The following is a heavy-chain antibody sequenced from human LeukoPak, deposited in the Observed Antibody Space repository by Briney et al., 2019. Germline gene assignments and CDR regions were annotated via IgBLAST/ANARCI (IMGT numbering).Heavy chain of an antibody. Sequence: GESLKISCKGSGYSFTTYRIGWVRQLPGKGLEWMGIIYPGDSETTYGPSFQGLVTISADKSINTAYLQWSSLKASDTAIYYCARAMYGSNIYYVFDLWGQGTLVTVSS. D-gene: IGHD3-10*01. J-gene: IGHJ4*02. CDR2: IYPGDSET. V-gene: IGHV5-51*01. CDR1: GYSFTTYR. CDR3: ARAMYGSNIYYVFDL.